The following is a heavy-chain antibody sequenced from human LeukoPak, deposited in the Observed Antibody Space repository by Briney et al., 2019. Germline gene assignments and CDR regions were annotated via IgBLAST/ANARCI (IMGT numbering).Heavy chain of an antibody. CDR2: IYYSGST. CDR1: GGSISSSSYY. V-gene: IGHV4-39*07. CDR3: ARSTYDSGYDHDAFDI. D-gene: IGHD5-12*01. Sequence: PSETLSLTCTVSGGSISSSSYYWGWIRQPPGKGLEWIGSIYYSGSTNYNPSLKSRVTISVDTSKNQFSLKLSSVTAADTAVYYCARSTYDSGYDHDAFDIWGQGTMVTVSS. J-gene: IGHJ3*02.